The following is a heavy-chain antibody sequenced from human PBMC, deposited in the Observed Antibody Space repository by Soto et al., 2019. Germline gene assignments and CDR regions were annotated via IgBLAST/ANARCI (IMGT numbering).Heavy chain of an antibody. V-gene: IGHV3-30-3*01. J-gene: IGHJ3*02. CDR3: ARDRSYYDSSGYYSDAFDI. D-gene: IGHD3-22*01. Sequence: QVQLVESGGGVVQPGRSLRLSCAASGFTFSSYAMHWVRQAPGKGLEWVAVISYDGSNKYYADSVKGRFTISRDNSKNTLYLQMNSLRAEDTAVYYCARDRSYYDSSGYYSDAFDIWGQGTMVTVSS. CDR1: GFTFSSYA. CDR2: ISYDGSNK.